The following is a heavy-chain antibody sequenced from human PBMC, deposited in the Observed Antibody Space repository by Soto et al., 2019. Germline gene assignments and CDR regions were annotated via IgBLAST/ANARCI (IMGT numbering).Heavy chain of an antibody. Sequence: PSETLSLTCTVSGGSISSYYWSWIRQPPGKGLEWIGYIYYSGSTNYNPSLKSRVTISVDTSKNQFSLKLSSVTAADTAVYYCARDPVGSSVLDYWGQGTLVTVSS. J-gene: IGHJ4*02. CDR2: IYYSGST. CDR1: GGSISSYY. D-gene: IGHD3-10*01. CDR3: ARDPVGSSVLDY. V-gene: IGHV4-59*01.